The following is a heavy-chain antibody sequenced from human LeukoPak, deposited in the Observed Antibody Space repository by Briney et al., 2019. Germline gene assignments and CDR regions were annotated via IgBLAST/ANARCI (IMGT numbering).Heavy chain of an antibody. CDR1: GFTFSSYW. CDR3: ARGALIYYDSSGYSSDWVY. Sequence: GGSLRLSCAASGFTFSSYWMHWVRQAPGKGLVWVSRINSDGSSTSYADSVEGRFTISRDNAKNTLYLQMNSLRAEDTAVYYCARGALIYYDSSGYSSDWVYWGQGTLVTVSS. D-gene: IGHD3-22*01. V-gene: IGHV3-74*01. CDR2: INSDGSST. J-gene: IGHJ4*02.